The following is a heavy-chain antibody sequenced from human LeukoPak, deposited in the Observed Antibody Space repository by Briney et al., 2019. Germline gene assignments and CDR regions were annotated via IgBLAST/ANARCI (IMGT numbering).Heavy chain of an antibody. D-gene: IGHD5-24*01. V-gene: IGHV5-51*01. CDR1: GYSFTSYW. J-gene: IGHJ4*02. CDR3: ARGLMASISGGVVYFDF. Sequence: PGEPLKISCKGSGYSFTSYWIGWVRQMPGKGLELMGIIYPGDSDTRYSPSFQGQVTISADKSISTAYLQWSSLKASATAMYYCARGLMASISGGVVYFDFWGQGTLVTVSS. CDR2: IYPGDSDT.